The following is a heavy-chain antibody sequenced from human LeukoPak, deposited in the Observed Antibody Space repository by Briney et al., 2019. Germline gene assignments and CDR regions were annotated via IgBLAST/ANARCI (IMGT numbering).Heavy chain of an antibody. J-gene: IGHJ4*02. V-gene: IGHV3-21*04. D-gene: IGHD6-19*01. CDR2: ISSSSSYI. CDR3: AKDLVGSSGWSDFDY. Sequence: GGSLRLSCAASGFTFSSYSMNWVRQAPGKGLEWVSSISSSSSYIYYADSVKGRFTISRDNSKNTLYLQMNSLRAEDTAVYYCAKDLVGSSGWSDFDYWGQGTLVTVSS. CDR1: GFTFSSYS.